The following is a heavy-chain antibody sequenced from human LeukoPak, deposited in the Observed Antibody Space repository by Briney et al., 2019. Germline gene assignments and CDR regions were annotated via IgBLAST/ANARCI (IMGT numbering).Heavy chain of an antibody. CDR2: INPNSGNT. D-gene: IGHD1-26*01. Sequence: ASVKVSCKASGYTFTGYYMHWVRQAPGQGLEWMGWINPNSGNTGYAQKFQGRVTITRNTSISTAYMELSSLRSEDTAVYYCAREENSGSYFDYWGQGTLVTVSS. V-gene: IGHV1-8*03. CDR3: AREENSGSYFDY. CDR1: GYTFTGYY. J-gene: IGHJ4*02.